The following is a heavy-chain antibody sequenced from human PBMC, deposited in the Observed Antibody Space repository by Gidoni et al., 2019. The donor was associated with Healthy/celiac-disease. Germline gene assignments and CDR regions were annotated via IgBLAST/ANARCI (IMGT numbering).Heavy chain of an antibody. D-gene: IGHD6-6*01. Sequence: LEWVAVISYDGSNKYYADSVKGRFTISRDNSKNTLYLKMNSLRAEDTAVYYCARGYSSSSEIDYWGQGTLVTVSS. V-gene: IGHV3-30-3*01. CDR2: ISYDGSNK. J-gene: IGHJ4*02. CDR3: ARGYSSSSEIDY.